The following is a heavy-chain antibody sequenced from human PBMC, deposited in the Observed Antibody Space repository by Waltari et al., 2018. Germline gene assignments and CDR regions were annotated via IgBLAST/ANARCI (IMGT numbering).Heavy chain of an antibody. V-gene: IGHV1-3*01. D-gene: IGHD4-17*01. CDR3: ARDYGGPHTSQTTVSFDY. J-gene: IGHJ4*02. Sequence: QVQLVQSGAEVKKPGASVKVSCKASGYTFTSYAMHWVRQAPGQRLEWMGWINAGNGNTKYSQKFQCRVTRTRETSASTAYMELSRRRSEDTAEYYCARDYGGPHTSQTTVSFDYWGQGTLVTVSS. CDR2: INAGNGNT. CDR1: GYTFTSYA.